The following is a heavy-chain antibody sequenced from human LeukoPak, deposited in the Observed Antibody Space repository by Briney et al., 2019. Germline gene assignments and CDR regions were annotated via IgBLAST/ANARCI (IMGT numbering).Heavy chain of an antibody. Sequence: SETLSLTCTVSGGSISSSSYYWGWIRQPPGKGLEWIGSIYYSGSTYYNPSLKSRVTISVDTSKNQFSLKLSSVTAADTAVYYCATKLTRCSGSHDHYWGQGTLVTVSS. V-gene: IGHV4-39*01. CDR1: GGSISSSSYY. CDR3: ATKLTRCSGSHDHY. J-gene: IGHJ4*02. CDR2: IYYSGST. D-gene: IGHD1-26*01.